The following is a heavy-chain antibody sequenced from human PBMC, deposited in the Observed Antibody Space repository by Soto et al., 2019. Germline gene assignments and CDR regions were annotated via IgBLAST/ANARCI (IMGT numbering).Heavy chain of an antibody. CDR1: GFIFSSFA. V-gene: IGHV3-23*01. Sequence: EVQLLESGGDLVQPGWSLRLSCAASGFIFSSFAMSWVRQAPGKGPEWVSGISASGRNTYCADSVKGRSTISRHNSKNTLYLQMNSLGAEDTAVYYCAQAPNGDYVGGFDMWGQGTRVTVSS. D-gene: IGHD4-17*01. CDR3: AQAPNGDYVGGFDM. CDR2: ISASGRNT. J-gene: IGHJ3*02.